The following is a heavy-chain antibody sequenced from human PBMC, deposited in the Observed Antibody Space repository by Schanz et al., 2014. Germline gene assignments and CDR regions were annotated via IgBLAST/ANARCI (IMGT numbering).Heavy chain of an antibody. Sequence: EVQLLESGGGLVQPGGSLRLSCAASGFTFSNYAMSWVRQAPGKGLEWVSGINGRGSTTYYAASVEGRFTISRDRSTDTLYLQMNNLXXXXXXLYYCAKEGPGNWNYFDYWGQGTLITVSS. D-gene: IGHD1-1*01. CDR3: AKEGPGNWNYFDY. CDR2: INGRGSTT. V-gene: IGHV3-23*01. J-gene: IGHJ4*02. CDR1: GFTFSNYA.